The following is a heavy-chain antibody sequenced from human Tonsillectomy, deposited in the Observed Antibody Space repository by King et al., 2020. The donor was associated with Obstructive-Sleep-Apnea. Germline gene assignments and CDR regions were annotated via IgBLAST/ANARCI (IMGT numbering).Heavy chain of an antibody. CDR2: IWYDGSNK. J-gene: IGHJ4*02. V-gene: IGHV3-33*01. CDR1: GFTFSSYG. CDR3: ATAPPDTAMAPFDY. D-gene: IGHD5-18*01. Sequence: VQLVESGGGVVQPGRSLRLSCAASGFTFSSYGMHWVRQAPGKGLEWVAVIWYDGSNKYYADSVKGRFTISRDNSKNTLYLQMNSLRAEDTAVYYCATAPPDTAMAPFDYWGQGTLVTVSS.